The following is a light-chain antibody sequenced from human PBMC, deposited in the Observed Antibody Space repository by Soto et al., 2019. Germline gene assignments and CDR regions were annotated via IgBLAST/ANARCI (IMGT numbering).Light chain of an antibody. Sequence: NVLTQSPGTLSLSPGERASLSCRAGQTVSGSYVAWYQQKPGQTPRLLIYGASSRATGIPDRFSGSGSGTDFTLTISRLEPEDFAVYHCQQYGDSPLTFGGGTKVDIK. J-gene: IGKJ4*01. V-gene: IGKV3-20*01. CDR2: GAS. CDR1: QTVSGSY. CDR3: QQYGDSPLT.